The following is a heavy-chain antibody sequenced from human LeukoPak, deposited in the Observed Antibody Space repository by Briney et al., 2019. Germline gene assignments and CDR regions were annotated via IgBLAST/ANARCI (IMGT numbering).Heavy chain of an antibody. J-gene: IGHJ4*02. CDR3: ARAIAAAGDF. CDR1: GYTFTGYY. D-gene: IGHD6-13*01. CDR2: INPNSGGT. Sequence: ASVKVSCKASGYTFTGYYMHWVRQAPGQGLEWMGRINPNSGGTNSAQKFQGRVTMTRDTSINTAYMELNRLRSDDPAVYYCARAIAAAGDFWGQGTLVTVSS. V-gene: IGHV1-2*06.